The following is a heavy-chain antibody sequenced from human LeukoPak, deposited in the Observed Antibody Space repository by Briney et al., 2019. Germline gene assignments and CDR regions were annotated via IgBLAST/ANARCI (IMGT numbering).Heavy chain of an antibody. CDR3: ARVRENERQLDY. Sequence: GGSLRLSCAASGFTVSSNYMSWVRQAPGKGLEWVSVIYSGGSTYYADSVKGRFTISRDNSKNTLYLQMNSLRAEDTAVYYCARVRENERQLDYWGQGTLVSVSS. D-gene: IGHD1-26*01. V-gene: IGHV3-66*02. CDR2: IYSGGST. J-gene: IGHJ4*02. CDR1: GFTVSSNY.